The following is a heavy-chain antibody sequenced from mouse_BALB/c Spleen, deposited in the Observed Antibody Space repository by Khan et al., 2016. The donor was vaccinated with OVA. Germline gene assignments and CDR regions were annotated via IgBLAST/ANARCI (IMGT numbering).Heavy chain of an antibody. CDR3: ARLAYYYNSEGFAY. CDR1: GFTFSTYG. J-gene: IGHJ3*01. Sequence: VQLKESGGDLVKPGGSLKLSCAASGFTFSTYGMSWVRQTPDMRLEWVATISSGGHYTYYPDSVKGRFTISRDNAKNTLYLQMSSLKSDDTAIYYCARLAYYYNSEGFAYWGQGTLVTVSA. D-gene: IGHD1-1*01. CDR2: ISSGGHYT. V-gene: IGHV5-6*01.